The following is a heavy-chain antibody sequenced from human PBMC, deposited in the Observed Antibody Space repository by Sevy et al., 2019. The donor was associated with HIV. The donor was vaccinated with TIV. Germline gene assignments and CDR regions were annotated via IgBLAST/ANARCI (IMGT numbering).Heavy chain of an antibody. Sequence: ASVKVSCKVSGYTLTELSMHWVRQAPGKGLEWMGGFDPEDGETIYAQKFQGRVTMTEDTSTDTAYMELSSLRSEDTAVYYCATETFLCIPFMITFGGVIATLERYYFDYWGQGTLVTVSS. CDR3: ATETFLCIPFMITFGGVIATLERYYFDY. CDR2: FDPEDGET. V-gene: IGHV1-24*01. J-gene: IGHJ4*02. CDR1: GYTLTELS. D-gene: IGHD3-16*02.